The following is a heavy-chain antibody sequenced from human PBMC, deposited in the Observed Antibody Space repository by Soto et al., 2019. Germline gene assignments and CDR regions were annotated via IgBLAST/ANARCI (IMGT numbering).Heavy chain of an antibody. V-gene: IGHV4-39*01. CDR3: ARQRTSVVTQAYFDV. D-gene: IGHD2-21*02. Sequence: SETPSLTCTVTGDSISSRSYYWGWIRQPPGKGLEWIGSIYYSGSTYNNPSLRSRVSMSIDTSKDQFSLKLKSVTAADTALYFCARQRTSVVTQAYFDVWGTGSLVTVSS. CDR2: IYYSGST. J-gene: IGHJ4*02. CDR1: GDSISSRSYY.